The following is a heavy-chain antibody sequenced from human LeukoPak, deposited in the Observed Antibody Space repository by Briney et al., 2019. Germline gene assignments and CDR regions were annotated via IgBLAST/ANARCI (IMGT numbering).Heavy chain of an antibody. V-gene: IGHV3-7*05. D-gene: IGHD5-12*01. J-gene: IGHJ4*02. CDR2: IKQDGREQ. Sequence: GGCLRLSCVASGFTFSSYWMTWVRRAPGKGLEWVANIKQDGREQYYVGSVKGRFTISRDNTKNSLFLQMNSLRAEDTAVYYCAREGGYGGVFDYWGQGTLVTVSS. CDR3: AREGGYGGVFDY. CDR1: GFTFSSYW.